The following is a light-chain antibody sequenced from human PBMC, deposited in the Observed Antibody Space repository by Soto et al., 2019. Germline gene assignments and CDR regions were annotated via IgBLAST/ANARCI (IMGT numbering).Light chain of an antibody. V-gene: IGKV1-9*01. Sequence: DIQLTQSPSFLSASVGDRVTITCRASQGISSSLAWYQQKPGRAPKLLIYAASTLQSGVPAWFSGSGSGTEFTLTISSLQPEDFATASCPRLNSYPLTFGQGTRLEIK. CDR3: PRLNSYPLT. CDR1: QGISSS. CDR2: AAS. J-gene: IGKJ5*01.